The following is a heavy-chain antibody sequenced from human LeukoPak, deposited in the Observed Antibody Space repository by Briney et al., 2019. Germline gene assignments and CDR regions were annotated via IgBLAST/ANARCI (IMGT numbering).Heavy chain of an antibody. J-gene: IGHJ6*02. V-gene: IGHV3-7*01. Sequence: GGSLRLSCAAPGLTLSGHWMSWVRQAPGKGLEWVANIKQEGSEKYYVDSVKGRFTISRDNAKNSLYLQMNSLRAEDTAVYFCVRDRHDPWYSSSWHYGMDVWGQGTTVTVSS. CDR2: IKQEGSEK. CDR1: GLTLSGHW. D-gene: IGHD6-13*01. CDR3: VRDRHDPWYSSSWHYGMDV.